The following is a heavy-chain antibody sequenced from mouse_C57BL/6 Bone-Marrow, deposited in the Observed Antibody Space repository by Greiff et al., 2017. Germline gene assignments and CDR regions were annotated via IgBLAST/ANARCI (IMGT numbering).Heavy chain of an antibody. CDR3: ARLGYDYDVAWFAY. V-gene: IGHV1-18*01. D-gene: IGHD2-4*01. Sequence: EVQLQQSGPELVKPGASVKIPCKASGYTFTDYNMDWVKQSHGKSLEWIGDINPNNGGTIYNQKFKGKATLTVDKSSSTAYMELRSLTSEDTAVYYCARLGYDYDVAWFAYWGQGTLVTVSA. J-gene: IGHJ3*01. CDR2: INPNNGGT. CDR1: GYTFTDYN.